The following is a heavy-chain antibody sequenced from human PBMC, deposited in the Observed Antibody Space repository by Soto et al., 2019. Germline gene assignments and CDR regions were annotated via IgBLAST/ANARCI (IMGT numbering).Heavy chain of an antibody. V-gene: IGHV4-61*01. D-gene: IGHD4-17*01. Sequence: QVQLQESGPGLVKPSETLSLTCTVSGGSVSGGSYYWNWIRQPPGKVLEWIGYIYFSGRTNYNPSLKSRVTISIDTSTNQFSLKRTSATAADTAVYYCSRAVDFGEEEVWCQGTTVTFSS. CDR2: IYFSGRT. J-gene: IGHJ6*02. CDR1: GGSVSGGSYY. CDR3: SRAVDFGEEEV.